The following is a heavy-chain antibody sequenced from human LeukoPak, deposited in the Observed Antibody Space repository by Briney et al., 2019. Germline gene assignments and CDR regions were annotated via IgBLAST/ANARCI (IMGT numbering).Heavy chain of an antibody. CDR2: IRYDGSKK. Sequence: GGSLRLSCAAAGFTFNKYGMHWVRQAPGKELEWVGFIRYDGSKKYYADSVEGRFTISRDDSKNTLYLQMNSLRTEDTAVYYCAKDVYYCSSGSCPTYYYYMDVWGKGTTVTVSS. CDR1: GFTFNKYG. J-gene: IGHJ6*03. V-gene: IGHV3-30*02. CDR3: AKDVYYCSSGSCPTYYYYMDV. D-gene: IGHD2-15*01.